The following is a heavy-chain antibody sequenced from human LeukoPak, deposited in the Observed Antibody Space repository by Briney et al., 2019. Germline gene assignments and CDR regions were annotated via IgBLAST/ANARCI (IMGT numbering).Heavy chain of an antibody. D-gene: IGHD4-17*01. CDR2: ISGSGGST. Sequence: PGGSLRLSCAASGFTFSSYAMSWVRQAPGKGLEWVSAISGSGGSTYYADSVKGRFTISRDNSKNTLYLQMNSLRAEDTAVYYCAKDLYGDEIVRWFGPWGQGTLVTVSS. CDR1: GFTFSSYA. CDR3: AKDLYGDEIVRWFGP. V-gene: IGHV3-23*01. J-gene: IGHJ5*02.